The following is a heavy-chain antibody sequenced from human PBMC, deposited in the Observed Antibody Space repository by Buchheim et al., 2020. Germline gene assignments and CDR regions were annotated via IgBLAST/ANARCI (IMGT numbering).Heavy chain of an antibody. V-gene: IGHV3-23*01. D-gene: IGHD3-3*01. CDR1: GFTFSSYA. J-gene: IGHJ4*02. CDR3: AKDTTYYDFWSGYHPFDY. CDR2: ISGSGGST. Sequence: EVQLLESGGGLVQPGGSLRLSCAASGFTFSSYAMSWVRQAPGKGLEWVSAISGSGGSTYYADSVKGRFTISRDNSKNTLYLQMNSLRAEDTAVYYCAKDTTYYDFWSGYHPFDYWGQGTL.